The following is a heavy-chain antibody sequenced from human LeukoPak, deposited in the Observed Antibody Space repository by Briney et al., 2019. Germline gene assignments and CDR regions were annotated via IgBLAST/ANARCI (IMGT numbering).Heavy chain of an antibody. Sequence: PGGSLRLSCAVSGLTFTSYWMSWVRQAPGKGLEWVANINEDGSYKFHADSVKGRLTISRDNSKNSLYLQMSSLRADDTAVYYCARDATRGGDNDYWGQGTRVIVSS. J-gene: IGHJ4*02. CDR2: INEDGSYK. D-gene: IGHD2-21*02. V-gene: IGHV3-7*01. CDR1: GLTFTSYW. CDR3: ARDATRGGDNDY.